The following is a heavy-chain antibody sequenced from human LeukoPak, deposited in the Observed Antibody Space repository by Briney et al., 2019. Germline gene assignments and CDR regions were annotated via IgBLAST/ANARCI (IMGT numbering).Heavy chain of an antibody. J-gene: IGHJ4*02. D-gene: IGHD1-1*01. Sequence: SVKVSCKASGGTFSSYAISWVRQAPGQGLEWMGGIIPIFGTANYAQKFQGRVTITTDESTSTAYMELSSLRSEDTAVYYCAIAEVVAVQRGYYFDYWGQGTLVTVSS. CDR3: AIAEVVAVQRGYYFDY. CDR1: GGTFSSYA. V-gene: IGHV1-69*05. CDR2: IIPIFGTA.